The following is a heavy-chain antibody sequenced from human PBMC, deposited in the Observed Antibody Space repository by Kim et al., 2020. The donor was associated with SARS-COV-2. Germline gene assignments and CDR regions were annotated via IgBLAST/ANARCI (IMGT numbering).Heavy chain of an antibody. CDR3: AKMKGQQWTNYGMDV. CDR2: IIGRGDNT. CDR1: GFNFGAFA. V-gene: IGHV3-23*01. D-gene: IGHD6-19*01. J-gene: IGHJ6*02. Sequence: GGSLRLSCVASGFNFGAFAMSWVRQAPGKGLEWVSGIIGRGDNTFNADSVKGRFTISRDNSKNTLYLHLNSLRAEDTAIYYCAKMKGQQWTNYGMDVWGQGTTVSVSS.